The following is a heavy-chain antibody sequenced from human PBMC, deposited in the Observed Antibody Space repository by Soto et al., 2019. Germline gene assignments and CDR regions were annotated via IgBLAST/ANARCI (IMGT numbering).Heavy chain of an antibody. CDR2: VYYSGST. Sequence: SETLSLTCTVSGVSISSGDYYWSWIRQPPGKGLEWIGYVYYSGSTYYNPSLKSRVTISVDTSKNQFSLKLSSVTAADTDVYYCARDVLALDYWGQGTLVTV. J-gene: IGHJ4*02. CDR1: GVSISSGDYY. D-gene: IGHD5-12*01. CDR3: ARDVLALDY. V-gene: IGHV4-30-4*01.